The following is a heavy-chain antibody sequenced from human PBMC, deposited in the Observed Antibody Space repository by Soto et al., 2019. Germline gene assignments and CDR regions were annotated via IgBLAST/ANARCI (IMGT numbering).Heavy chain of an antibody. Sequence: EVQLVESGGGLVQPGRSLRLSCAASGFTFDDYAMHWVRQAPGKALEWVSGISWNSGSIGYADSVKGRFTISRDNAKNSLYLQMNSLRAEDTALYYCAKAPYCSGGSCYSFDYWGQGTLVTVSS. J-gene: IGHJ4*02. V-gene: IGHV3-9*01. CDR3: AKAPYCSGGSCYSFDY. CDR1: GFTFDDYA. CDR2: ISWNSGSI. D-gene: IGHD2-15*01.